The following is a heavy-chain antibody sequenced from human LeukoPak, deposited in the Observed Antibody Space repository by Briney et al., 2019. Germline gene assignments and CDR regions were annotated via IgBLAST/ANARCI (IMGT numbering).Heavy chain of an antibody. D-gene: IGHD3-10*01. CDR1: GDSVSSNSAA. J-gene: IGHJ4*02. Sequence: SQTLSLTCAISGDSVSSNSAAWNWIRQSPSRGLEWLGRTYYRSKWYNDYAVSVKSRITINPDTSKNQFSLQLNSVTPEDTAVYYCARAMKPVLLWFGELLFFDYWGQGTLVTVSS. V-gene: IGHV6-1*01. CDR2: TYYRSKWYN. CDR3: ARAMKPVLLWFGELLFFDY.